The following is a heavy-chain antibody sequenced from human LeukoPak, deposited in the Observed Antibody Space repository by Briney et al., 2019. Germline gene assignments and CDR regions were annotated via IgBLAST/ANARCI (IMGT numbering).Heavy chain of an antibody. J-gene: IGHJ5*02. CDR3: AKESTVTPGSVNWFDP. CDR2: ISGSGDNT. CDR1: GFTFSIYA. V-gene: IGHV3-23*01. D-gene: IGHD4-17*01. Sequence: GGSLRLSCAASGFTFSIYAMSWVRQALGKGLEWVSTISGSGDNTYYAESVKGRFTISRDNSKNRLYLKMNSLRAEDTAVYYCAKESTVTPGSVNWFDPWGQGTLVTVSS.